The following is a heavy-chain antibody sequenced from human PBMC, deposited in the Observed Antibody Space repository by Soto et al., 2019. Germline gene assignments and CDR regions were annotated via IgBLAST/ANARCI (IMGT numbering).Heavy chain of an antibody. D-gene: IGHD5-18*01. CDR2: ISYDGSNT. J-gene: IGHJ4*02. CDR1: GVTFSSYA. CDR3: AKDSRVDTAMVTAFDY. Sequence: GGSLRHSCAASGVTFSSYAMSWVRQAPGKGLEWVAAISYDGSNTYYADSVKGRFTISRDNSKNTLYLQMNSLRAEDTAVYYCAKDSRVDTAMVTAFDYWGQGTLVTVSS. V-gene: IGHV3-30*18.